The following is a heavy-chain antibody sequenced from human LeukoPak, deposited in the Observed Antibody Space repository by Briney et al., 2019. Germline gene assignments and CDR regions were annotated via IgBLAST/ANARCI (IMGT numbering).Heavy chain of an antibody. J-gene: IGHJ4*02. CDR1: GGSISSYY. V-gene: IGHV4-59*01. CDR2: IYYSGST. CDR3: ARGDMYDFDY. D-gene: IGHD1-26*01. Sequence: PSETLSLTCTVSGGSISSYYWSWIRPPPRKGLAWIGYIYYSGSTNYNPSLKSRVTISVDTSKNPFSLKLSSVTAADTAVYYCARGDMYDFDYWGQGTLVTVSS.